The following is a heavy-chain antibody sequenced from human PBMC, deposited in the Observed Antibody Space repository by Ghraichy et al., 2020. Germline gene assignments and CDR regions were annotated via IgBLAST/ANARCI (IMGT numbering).Heavy chain of an antibody. CDR3: AKDQRTILGINYYYGLDV. CDR1: GVSFERFG. CDR2: VVFDGTRN. J-gene: IGHJ6*02. Sequence: GGSLRLSCVGTGVSFERFGMHWVRQSPGKGLEWVAFVVFDGTRNYYSDSVKGRFSISRDNSRNTLYLEMNSLRPEDTAVYFCAKDQRTILGINYYYGLDVWGQGTAVSVSS. V-gene: IGHV3-30*02. D-gene: IGHD3-3*01.